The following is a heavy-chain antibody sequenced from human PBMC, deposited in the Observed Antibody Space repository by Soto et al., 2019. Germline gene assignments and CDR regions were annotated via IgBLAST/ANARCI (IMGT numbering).Heavy chain of an antibody. V-gene: IGHV4-31*03. D-gene: IGHD6-25*01. CDR1: GGSISSGGQY. J-gene: IGHJ4*02. CDR2: IYDSGST. Sequence: QVQLKESGPGLVKPSQTLSLTCTVSGGSISSGGQYWSWIRQHPGKGLEWIGYIYDSGSTYYNQSLRSRVTISVDTSKKQFSLKLRSVTAADTAVFYCAGDAAEYYFDYWGQGTRVTVSS. CDR3: AGDAAEYYFDY.